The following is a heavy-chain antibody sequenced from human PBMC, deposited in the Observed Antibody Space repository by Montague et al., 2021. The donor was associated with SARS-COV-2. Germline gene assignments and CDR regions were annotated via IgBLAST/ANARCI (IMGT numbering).Heavy chain of an antibody. CDR3: ARGFDY. CDR2: ISHIGNT. Sequence: SETLSLTCAVFGGSFSPYYWTWIRQPPGKGLEWIGEISHIGNTKYNPSLQSRVSISLDTSRNQFSLKVSSVTAADTAVYYCARGFDYWGQGTLVTVSS. V-gene: IGHV4-34*01. J-gene: IGHJ4*02. CDR1: GGSFSPYY.